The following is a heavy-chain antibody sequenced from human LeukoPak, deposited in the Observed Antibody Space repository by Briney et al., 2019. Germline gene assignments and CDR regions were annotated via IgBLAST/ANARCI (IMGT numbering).Heavy chain of an antibody. Sequence: GGSLRLSCAAPGFPFNYYNIHRVRQVPGKGLEWVAFMRNDGSEIHYADSVKGRFTISRDNSKNSLYLQMNSLRVEDTAVYFCAKDGGRYRFDYWGQGTLVTVSS. CDR1: GFPFNYYN. CDR3: AKDGGRYRFDY. CDR2: MRNDGSEI. D-gene: IGHD3-16*02. J-gene: IGHJ4*02. V-gene: IGHV3-30*02.